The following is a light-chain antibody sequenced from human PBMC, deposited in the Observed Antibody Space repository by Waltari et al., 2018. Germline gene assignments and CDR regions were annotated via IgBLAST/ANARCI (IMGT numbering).Light chain of an antibody. CDR2: GAS. J-gene: IGKJ4*01. CDR1: QSVNRN. V-gene: IGKV3-15*01. CDR3: QHYNIRPLT. Sequence: EIVMTQSPATLSVSPGARATLSCRASQSVNRNLAWYQQKPGQAPRLLIYGASTRATGIPARFSGSGSGTEFTLTITNLQSEDSAVYFCQHYNIRPLTFGGGTKVAI.